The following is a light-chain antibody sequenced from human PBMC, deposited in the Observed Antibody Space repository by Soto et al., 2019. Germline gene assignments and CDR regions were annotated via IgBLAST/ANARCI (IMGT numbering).Light chain of an antibody. Sequence: VVMTQSPATLSVSPGERATLSCRASRSISSNLAWYQQRPGQAPRLLIYDASTRATGIPARFSGSGSGTEFTLTISSLQSEDFAVYYCQQYNNWPPITCGQWTRLDIK. CDR3: QQYNNWPPIT. CDR2: DAS. J-gene: IGKJ5*01. CDR1: RSISSN. V-gene: IGKV3-15*01.